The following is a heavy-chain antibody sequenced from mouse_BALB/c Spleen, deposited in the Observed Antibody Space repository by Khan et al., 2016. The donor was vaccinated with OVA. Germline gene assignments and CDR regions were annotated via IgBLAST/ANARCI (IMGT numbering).Heavy chain of an antibody. Sequence: DVKLVESGGDLVKPGGSLKLSCAASGFSFSSYSMSWVRQTPDKRLEWVATISSGGDYTYYPDIVKGRFPISRDNAKNTLYLQLSSLKSEDTAMYYCASHVTGSFAYWGQGTLVTGSA. D-gene: IGHD4-1*01. CDR2: ISSGGDYT. CDR1: GFSFSSYS. V-gene: IGHV5-6*02. J-gene: IGHJ3*01. CDR3: ASHVTGSFAY.